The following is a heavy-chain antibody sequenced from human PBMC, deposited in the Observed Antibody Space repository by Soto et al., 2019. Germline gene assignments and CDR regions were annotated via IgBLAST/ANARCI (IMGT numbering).Heavy chain of an antibody. D-gene: IGHD5-12*01. CDR2: IYFSGFT. CDR1: GGSITDNAYY. CDR3: ARRWLQPYFDY. V-gene: IGHV4-39*01. J-gene: IGHJ4*02. Sequence: QVQLQESGPGLVKSSETLSLTCNVSGGSITDNAYYWGWIRQPPGKGLEWIANIYFSGFTYYNPSLKSRVTLSVDTSGNQFSLNLRSVTAADTAVYYWARRWLQPYFDYWGQGTLATVSS.